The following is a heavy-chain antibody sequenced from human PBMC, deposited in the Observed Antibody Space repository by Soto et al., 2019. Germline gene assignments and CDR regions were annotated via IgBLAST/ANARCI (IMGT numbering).Heavy chain of an antibody. V-gene: IGHV4-39*02. J-gene: IGHJ4*02. CDR2: FYYDGRT. CDR1: VASFSDANYY. CDR3: ERRSHIVVAPT. Sequence: PSETLSLTCIVSVASFSDANYYWVWIRQPPGEGLEWMGSFYYDGRTYYNASLKSRVTISVDTSKNHFSLMLTSVTAADTAVYYCERRSHIVVAPTWGQGNLVTVSS. D-gene: IGHD3-22*01.